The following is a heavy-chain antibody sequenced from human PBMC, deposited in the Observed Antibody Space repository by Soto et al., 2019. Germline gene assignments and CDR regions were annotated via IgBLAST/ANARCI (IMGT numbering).Heavy chain of an antibody. Sequence: LRLSCAASGFTFRNYAMTWARQAPGKGLEWVSSLLRSGSSAYYAGSVRGRFTISSDTSANSLYLQMDNLRAEDTAIYYCAKDAISGDGIWLMDSWGQGTVVTVSS. CDR3: AKDAISGDGIWLMDS. CDR2: LLRSGSSA. CDR1: GFTFRNYA. V-gene: IGHV3-23*01. D-gene: IGHD4-17*01. J-gene: IGHJ5*02.